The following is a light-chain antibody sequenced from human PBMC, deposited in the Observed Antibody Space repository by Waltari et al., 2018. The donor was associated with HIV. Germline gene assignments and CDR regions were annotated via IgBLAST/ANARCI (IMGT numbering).Light chain of an antibody. CDR3: CSYTVNSTGV. CDR2: DVN. Sequence: QSALTQPASVSGSPGQSIAISCTGTSGDIGPYTYVSWYQQHTGKVPKLIIYDVNVRPSGVSDRFSGSKSGNTATLTISGLHSDDEADYYCCSYTVNSTGVFGAGTKITV. V-gene: IGLV2-14*03. J-gene: IGLJ1*01. CDR1: SGDIGPYTY.